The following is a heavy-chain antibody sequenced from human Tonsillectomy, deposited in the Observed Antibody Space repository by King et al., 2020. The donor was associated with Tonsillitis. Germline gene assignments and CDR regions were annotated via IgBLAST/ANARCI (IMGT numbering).Heavy chain of an antibody. J-gene: IGHJ6*03. D-gene: IGHD3-10*01. V-gene: IGHV4-34*01. Sequence: VQLQQWGAGLLKPSETLSLTCAVYGGSFSDYLWSWIRQPPGKGLEWIGEIDHSGITNYNSSLKSRVTISVDTSKNQFSLKLTSVTAADTPVYYCSRVGSLFHYYMDAWGKGTTVTVSS. CDR1: GGSFSDYL. CDR3: SRVGSLFHYYMDA. CDR2: IDHSGIT.